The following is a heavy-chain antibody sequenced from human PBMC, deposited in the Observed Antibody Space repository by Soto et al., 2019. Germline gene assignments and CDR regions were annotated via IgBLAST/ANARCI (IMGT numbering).Heavy chain of an antibody. CDR1: GFTVSTNY. V-gene: IGHV3-53*02. Sequence: EVQLVETGGGLIQPGGSLRLSCAASGFTVSTNYMSWVRQAPGKGLERDSLIYSGGSTYYADSVKGRFTISSDNSKNTLYLQMNSLRAEDTAVYYCARRSSGYPYYFDYWGQGTLVSVSS. CDR3: ARRSSGYPYYFDY. CDR2: IYSGGST. D-gene: IGHD3-22*01. J-gene: IGHJ4*02.